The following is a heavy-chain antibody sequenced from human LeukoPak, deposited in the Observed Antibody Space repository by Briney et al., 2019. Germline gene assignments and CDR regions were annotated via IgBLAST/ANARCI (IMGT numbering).Heavy chain of an antibody. D-gene: IGHD2-2*01. CDR2: IKQDGSAK. Sequence: RTGGSLRLSCTASGFTFSDYWMTWVRQAPGKGLEGVANIKQDGSAKYYVDSVKGRFTISRDNAKNSLYLQMDSLRVEDTATYYCARWRGSTSERSDYWGQGTLFTVSS. V-gene: IGHV3-7*01. J-gene: IGHJ4*02. CDR1: GFTFSDYW. CDR3: ARWRGSTSERSDY.